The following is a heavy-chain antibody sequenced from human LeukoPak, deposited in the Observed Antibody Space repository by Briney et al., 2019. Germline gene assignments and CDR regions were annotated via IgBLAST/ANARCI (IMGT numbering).Heavy chain of an antibody. D-gene: IGHD4-17*01. Sequence: GGSLRLSCAASGFTFSSYGMSWVRQAPGKGLEWVSTISGGGFSTNFADSVKGRFIISRDNSKNTLYLQMNSLRVEDTAVYYCAKAPRSVTTLDYWGQGTLVTVSS. CDR2: ISGGGFST. CDR1: GFTFSSYG. CDR3: AKAPRSVTTLDY. V-gene: IGHV3-23*01. J-gene: IGHJ4*02.